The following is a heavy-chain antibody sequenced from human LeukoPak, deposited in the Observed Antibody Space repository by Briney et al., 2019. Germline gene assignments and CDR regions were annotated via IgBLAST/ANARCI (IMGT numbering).Heavy chain of an antibody. CDR2: IYHSGST. V-gene: IGHV4-30-2*01. CDR3: ARGRGIVVVPAAMRRFGWFDP. J-gene: IGHJ5*02. CDR1: GGSISSGGYY. Sequence: SQTLSLTCAVSGGSISSGGYYWSWIRQPPGKGLEWIGYIYHSGSTYYNPSLKSRVTISVDRSKNQFSLKLSSVTAADTAVYYCARGRGIVVVPAAMRRFGWFDPWGQGTLVTVSS. D-gene: IGHD2-2*01.